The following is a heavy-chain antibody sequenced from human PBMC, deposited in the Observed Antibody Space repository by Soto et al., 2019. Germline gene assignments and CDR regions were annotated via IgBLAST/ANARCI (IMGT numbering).Heavy chain of an antibody. V-gene: IGHV3-30*18. CDR2: ISYDGSNK. CDR3: AKDKRGSRQLVRYYYGMDV. J-gene: IGHJ6*02. CDR1: GFTFSSYG. D-gene: IGHD6-13*01. Sequence: PGGSMRLSCASSGFTFSSYGMHLVRQAPGKGLEWVAVISYDGSNKYYADSVKGRFTISRDNSKNTLYLQMNSLRAEDTAVYYCAKDKRGSRQLVRYYYGMDVWGQGTTVTVSS.